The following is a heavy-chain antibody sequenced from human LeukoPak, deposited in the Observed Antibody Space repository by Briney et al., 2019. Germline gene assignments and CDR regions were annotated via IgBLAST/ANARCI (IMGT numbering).Heavy chain of an antibody. Sequence: PGGSLRLSCAASGFTFSSYSMNWVRQAPGKGLEWVSSISSSSSYIYYADSVKSRFTISRDNAKNSLYLQMNSLRAEDTAVYYCARAGSSWYYFDYWGQGTLVTVSS. D-gene: IGHD6-13*01. V-gene: IGHV3-21*01. CDR2: ISSSSSYI. CDR3: ARAGSSWYYFDY. J-gene: IGHJ4*02. CDR1: GFTFSSYS.